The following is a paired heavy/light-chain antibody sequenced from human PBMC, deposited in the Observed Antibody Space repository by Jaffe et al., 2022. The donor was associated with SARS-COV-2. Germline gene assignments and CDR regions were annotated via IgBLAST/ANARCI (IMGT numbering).Heavy chain of an antibody. J-gene: IGHJ4*02. CDR2: ITTNTGHP. CDR3: ARLKITEFDS. D-gene: IGHD1-20*01. CDR1: GYTFTSYS. Sequence: QVHLVQSASELKKPGASVRVSCRASGYTFTSYSLFWIRQAPGQGLELMGWITTNTGHPTYAQAFTGRFVFSLDTSVSTAYLQISSLQAEDTAFYYCARLKITEFDSWGQGTLVTVSS. V-gene: IGHV7-4-1*02.
Light chain of an antibody. Sequence: QSALIQPPSASGSPGQSVTISCTATSSDVVGSDYVSWYQYHPGKAPKLMIYDVTRRPSGVPDRFSGSKSGNTASLTVSGLQAEDEADYFCMIYGGNNWVFGGGTKLTVL. V-gene: IGLV2-8*01. CDR1: SSDVVGSDY. CDR3: MIYGGNNWV. CDR2: DVT. J-gene: IGLJ3*02.